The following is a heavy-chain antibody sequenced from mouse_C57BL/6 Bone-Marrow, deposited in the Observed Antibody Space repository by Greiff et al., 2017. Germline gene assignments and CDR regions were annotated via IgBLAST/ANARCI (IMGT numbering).Heavy chain of an antibody. CDR2: IYPRSGNT. V-gene: IGHV1-81*01. CDR1: GYTFTSYG. CDR3: ARSRQLRLRYFDV. Sequence: VQLQQSGAELARPGASVKLSCKASGYTFTSYGLSWVKQRTGQGLEWIGEIYPRSGNTYYNEKFKGKATLTADKSSSTAYMELRSLTSEYSAVYFGARSRQLRLRYFDVGGTGTTVTVSS. D-gene: IGHD3-2*02. J-gene: IGHJ1*03.